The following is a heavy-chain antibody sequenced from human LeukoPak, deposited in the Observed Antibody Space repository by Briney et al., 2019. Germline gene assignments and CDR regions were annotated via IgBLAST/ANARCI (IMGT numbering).Heavy chain of an antibody. CDR1: GFRFSDSY. CDR2: IYIGGDT. V-gene: IGHV3-53*01. J-gene: IGHJ4*02. Sequence: PGGSLRLSCVASGFRFSDSYMNWVRQAPGKGLEWVSVIYIGGDTYYADSVKGRFTISRDNSKNTLYLQMNSLRAEDTAVYYCASRYGSGSYAHFDYWGQGTLVTVSS. D-gene: IGHD3-10*01. CDR3: ASRYGSGSYAHFDY.